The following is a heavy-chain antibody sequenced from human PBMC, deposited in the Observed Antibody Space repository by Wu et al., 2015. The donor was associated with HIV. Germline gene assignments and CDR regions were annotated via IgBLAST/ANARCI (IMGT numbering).Heavy chain of an antibody. D-gene: IGHD3-22*01. J-gene: IGHJ3*01. CDR3: ARWAPRRSWGSDGSRFPGDTFSDSR. CDR1: GYTFIDYY. CDR2: INPKSGDT. Sequence: QVQLVQSGAEVKKPGASVKVSCKASGYTFIDYYLHWVRQAPGQGLEWMGWINPKSGDTNYAQKFQGRVTMTRDTSITTVYMDLSRVGSDDTAVYYCARWAPRRSWGSDGSRFPGDTFSDSRGDQG. V-gene: IGHV1-2*02.